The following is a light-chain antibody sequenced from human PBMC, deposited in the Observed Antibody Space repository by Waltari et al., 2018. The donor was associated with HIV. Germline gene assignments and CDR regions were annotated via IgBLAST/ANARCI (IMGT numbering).Light chain of an antibody. CDR2: KDR. CDR1: ALPKQY. J-gene: IGLJ3*02. CDR3: QSSDSSGNYWA. V-gene: IGLV3-25*03. Sequence: SYELTQPPSVSVSPGQTATITCSGDALPKQYGYWYQKKPGQAPVVVIYKDRDRPSGIPERFAGSSSGTTVTLTISGVQAEDEADYYCQSSDSSGNYWAFGGGTKLTVL.